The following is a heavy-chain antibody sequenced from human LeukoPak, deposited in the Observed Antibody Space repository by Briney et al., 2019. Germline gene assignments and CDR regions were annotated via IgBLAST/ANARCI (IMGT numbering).Heavy chain of an antibody. CDR3: ARGAVAGTRSNWFDP. J-gene: IGHJ5*02. Sequence: GESLKISCKGPGYSFTSYWIGWVRQMPGKGLEWMGIIYPGDSDTRYSPSFQGQVTISADKSISTAYLQWSSLKASDTAMYYCARGAVAGTRSNWFDPWGQGTLVTVSS. CDR1: GYSFTSYW. V-gene: IGHV5-51*01. D-gene: IGHD6-19*01. CDR2: IYPGDSDT.